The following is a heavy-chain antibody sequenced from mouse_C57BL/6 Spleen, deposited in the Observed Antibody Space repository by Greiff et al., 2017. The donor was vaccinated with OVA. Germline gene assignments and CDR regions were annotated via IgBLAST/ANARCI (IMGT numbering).Heavy chain of an antibody. Sequence: EVKVVESGEGLVKPGGSLKLSCAASGFTFSSYAMSWVRQTPEKRLEWVAYISSGGDYIYYADTVKGRFTISRDNARNTLYLQMSSLKSEDTAMYYCTRDWNDGYDYWGQGTTLTVSS. CDR3: TRDWNDGYDY. V-gene: IGHV5-9-1*02. CDR2: ISSGGDYI. J-gene: IGHJ2*01. D-gene: IGHD2-3*01. CDR1: GFTFSSYA.